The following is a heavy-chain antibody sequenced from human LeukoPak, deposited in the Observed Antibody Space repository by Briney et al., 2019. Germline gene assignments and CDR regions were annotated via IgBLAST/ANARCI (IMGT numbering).Heavy chain of an antibody. CDR3: ARDRRFTEYGGNAEFDY. V-gene: IGHV1-46*01. D-gene: IGHD4-23*01. Sequence: AASVKVSCKASGYTFTSYYMHWVRQAPGQGLEWMGIINPSGGSTSYAQKFQGRVTMTRDTSTSTVYMELSSLRSEDTAVYYCARDRRFTEYGGNAEFDYWGQGTLVTVSS. CDR2: INPSGGST. J-gene: IGHJ4*02. CDR1: GYTFTSYY.